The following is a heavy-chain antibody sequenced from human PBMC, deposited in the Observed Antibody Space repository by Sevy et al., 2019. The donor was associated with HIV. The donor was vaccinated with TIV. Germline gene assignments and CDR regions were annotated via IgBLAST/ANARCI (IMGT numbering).Heavy chain of an antibody. Sequence: GGSLRLSCAASGFTFISYAMSWVRQAPGKGLEWVSAISGSGGSTYYADSVKGRFTISRDNSKNTLYLQMNSLRAEDTAVYYCAKDSWVAAAGTLDYWGQGTLVTVSS. V-gene: IGHV3-23*01. CDR2: ISGSGGST. CDR1: GFTFISYA. J-gene: IGHJ4*02. D-gene: IGHD6-13*01. CDR3: AKDSWVAAAGTLDY.